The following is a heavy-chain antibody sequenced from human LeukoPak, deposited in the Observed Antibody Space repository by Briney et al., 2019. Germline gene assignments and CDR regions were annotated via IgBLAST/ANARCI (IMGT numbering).Heavy chain of an antibody. CDR1: GYTFTSYG. J-gene: IGHJ6*02. Sequence: GESLKISCQASGYTFTSYGISWVRQAPGQGLEWMGWISAYNGNTNYAQKLQGRVTMTTDTSTSTAYMELRSLRSDDTAVYYCAREGYYDFWSGYYTYYYYYGMDVWGQGTTVTVSS. CDR2: ISAYNGNT. V-gene: IGHV1-18*01. CDR3: AREGYYDFWSGYYTYYYYYGMDV. D-gene: IGHD3-3*01.